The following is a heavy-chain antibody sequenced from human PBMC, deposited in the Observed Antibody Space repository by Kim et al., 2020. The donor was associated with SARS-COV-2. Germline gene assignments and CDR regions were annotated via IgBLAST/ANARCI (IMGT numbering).Heavy chain of an antibody. CDR1: GGTFSSYA. CDR2: IIPIFGTA. D-gene: IGHD2-21*02. Sequence: SVKVSCKASGGTFSSYAISWVRQAPGQGLEWMGGIIPIFGTANYAQKFQGRVTITADESTSTAYMELSSLIAEDTAVYYCARAGGYCGGDCSTILYYYYYGMDVWGQGTTVTVSS. J-gene: IGHJ6*02. CDR3: ARAGGYCGGDCSTILYYYYYGMDV. V-gene: IGHV1-69*13.